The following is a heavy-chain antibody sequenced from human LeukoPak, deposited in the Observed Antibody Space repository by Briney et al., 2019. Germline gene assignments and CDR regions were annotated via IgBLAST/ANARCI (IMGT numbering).Heavy chain of an antibody. CDR2: ISYDGSNK. J-gene: IGHJ5*02. CDR1: GFTFSSYG. Sequence: GGSLRLSCAASGFTFSSYGMHWVRQAPGKGLEWVAVISYDGSNKYYADSVKGRFTISRDNSKNTLYLQMNSLRAEDTAVFYWQKAAYDILTGYGCDPWGQGTLVTVSS. V-gene: IGHV3-30*18. CDR3: QKAAYDILTGYGCDP. D-gene: IGHD3-9*01.